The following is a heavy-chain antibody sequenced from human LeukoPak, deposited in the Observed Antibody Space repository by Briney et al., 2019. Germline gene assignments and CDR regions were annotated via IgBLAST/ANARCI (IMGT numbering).Heavy chain of an antibody. Sequence: GRSLGLSCAATGFTFSSYGMHWVRQAPGKGLEWVAVISYDGSNRYYADSVKGRFTISRDNAKNSLYLQMNSLRAEDTAVYYCARVSILIVPYYAFDIWGQGTMVTVSS. CDR3: ARVSILIVPYYAFDI. V-gene: IGHV3-30*03. CDR1: GFTFSSYG. J-gene: IGHJ3*02. D-gene: IGHD2/OR15-2a*01. CDR2: ISYDGSNR.